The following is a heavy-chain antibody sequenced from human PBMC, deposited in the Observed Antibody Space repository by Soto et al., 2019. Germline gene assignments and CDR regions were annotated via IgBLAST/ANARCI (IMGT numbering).Heavy chain of an antibody. D-gene: IGHD1-26*01. CDR2: ISGTGGNT. CDR1: GFTFSSYA. V-gene: IGHV3-23*01. CDR3: AKNKEVGASGWGANFDS. J-gene: IGHJ4*02. Sequence: GGSLRLSCAASGFTFSSYAMSWVRQAPAKGLEWVSGISGTGGNTFHADSVKGRFTISRDNSKNTLYLQMNSLRAEDTAIYYCAKNKEVGASGWGANFDSWGQGALVTVSS.